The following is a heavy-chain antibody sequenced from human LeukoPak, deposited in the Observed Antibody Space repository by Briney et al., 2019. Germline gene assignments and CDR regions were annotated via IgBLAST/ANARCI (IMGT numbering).Heavy chain of an antibody. J-gene: IGHJ4*02. CDR3: ARGWDNSGQIPFFY. CDR1: GYTFTNYD. CDR2: MNPNSGNT. D-gene: IGHD3-22*01. Sequence: ASVKVSCKASGYTFTNYDINWVRQATGQGLEWMGWMNPNSGNTGYAQKFQGRVTMTRNTSISTAYMELSSLRSEDTAVYYCARGWDNSGQIPFFYWGQGTLVTVSS. V-gene: IGHV1-8*01.